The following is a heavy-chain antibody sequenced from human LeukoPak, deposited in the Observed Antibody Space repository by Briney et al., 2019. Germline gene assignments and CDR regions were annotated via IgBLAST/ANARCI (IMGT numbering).Heavy chain of an antibody. D-gene: IGHD3-9*01. Sequence: ASVKVSCKVSGYTLNELSMHWARQAPGKGLEWMGGFDPEDGETIYAQKFQGRVTMTEDTSTDTAYMELSSLRSEDTAVYYCATGGYDILTGPIDYWGQGTLVTVSS. CDR2: FDPEDGET. V-gene: IGHV1-24*01. CDR1: GYTLNELS. CDR3: ATGGYDILTGPIDY. J-gene: IGHJ4*02.